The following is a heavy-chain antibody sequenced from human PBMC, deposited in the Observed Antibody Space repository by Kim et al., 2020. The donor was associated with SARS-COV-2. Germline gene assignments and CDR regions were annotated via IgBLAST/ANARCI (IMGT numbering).Heavy chain of an antibody. V-gene: IGHV3-30*18. Sequence: GGSLRLSCAASGFTFSSYGMHWVRQAPGKGLEWVAVISYDGSNKYYADSVKGRFTISRDNSKNTLYLQMNSLRAEDTAVYYCAKDMDRWLQSGNFDYWGQGTLVTVSS. CDR1: GFTFSSYG. J-gene: IGHJ4*02. CDR3: AKDMDRWLQSGNFDY. D-gene: IGHD5-12*01. CDR2: ISYDGSNK.